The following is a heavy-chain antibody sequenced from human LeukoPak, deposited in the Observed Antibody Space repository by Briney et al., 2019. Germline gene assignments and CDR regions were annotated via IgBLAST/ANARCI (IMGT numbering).Heavy chain of an antibody. D-gene: IGHD5-18*01. CDR1: GYTFTSYG. CDR3: ARGRGYSNKPPI. Sequence: ASVKVSCKASGYTFTSYGISWVRQAPGQGLEWMGWISAYNGNTNYAQKFQGRVTMTRDTSISTAYMELSRLRSDDTAVYYCARGRGYSNKPPIWGQGTLVTVSS. V-gene: IGHV1-18*01. J-gene: IGHJ4*02. CDR2: ISAYNGNT.